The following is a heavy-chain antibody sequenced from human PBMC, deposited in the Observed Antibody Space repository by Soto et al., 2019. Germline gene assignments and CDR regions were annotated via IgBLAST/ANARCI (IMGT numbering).Heavy chain of an antibody. J-gene: IGHJ1*01. D-gene: IGHD6-13*01. V-gene: IGHV1-18*01. CDR1: GDTFTSYG. CDR2: ISAYNGNT. Sequence: QVQLVQSGAEVKKPGASVKVSCKASGDTFTSYGISWVRQAPGQGLEWMGWISAYNGNTNYAQKRQSIVTMTTDTSTSTAYMELRSLRSVDTAVYYCARGLYSSSWYAFYCWGQGTLVTDSS. CDR3: ARGLYSSSWYAFYC.